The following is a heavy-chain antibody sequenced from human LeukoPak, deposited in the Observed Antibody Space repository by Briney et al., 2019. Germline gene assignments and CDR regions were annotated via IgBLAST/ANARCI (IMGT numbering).Heavy chain of an antibody. CDR2: IDPSDSYT. V-gene: IGHV5-10-1*01. J-gene: IGHJ4*02. D-gene: IGHD6-19*01. Sequence: GESLKISCKGSGYIFTSYWIGWVRQMPGKGLEWMGRIDPSDSYTNYSPSFQGHVTISADKSISTAYLQWSSLKASDTAMYYCAAVAGTGEFDYWGQGTLVTVSS. CDR3: AAVAGTGEFDY. CDR1: GYIFTSYW.